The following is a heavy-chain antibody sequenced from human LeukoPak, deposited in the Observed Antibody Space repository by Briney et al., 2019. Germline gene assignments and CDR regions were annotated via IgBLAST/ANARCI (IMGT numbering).Heavy chain of an antibody. Sequence: SETLSLTCAVYGGSFSGYYWSWIRQPPGKGLEWIGEINHSGSTNYNPSLKSRVTISVDTSKNQFSLKLSSVTAADTAVYYCARVKLWLNYFDYWGQGTLVTVSS. D-gene: IGHD5-18*01. CDR1: GGSFSGYY. CDR2: INHSGST. J-gene: IGHJ4*02. CDR3: ARVKLWLNYFDY. V-gene: IGHV4-34*01.